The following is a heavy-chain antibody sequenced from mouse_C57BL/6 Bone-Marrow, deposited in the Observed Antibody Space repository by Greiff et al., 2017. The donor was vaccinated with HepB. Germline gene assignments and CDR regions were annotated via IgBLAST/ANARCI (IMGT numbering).Heavy chain of an antibody. V-gene: IGHV1-80*01. D-gene: IGHD1-1*01. Sequence: VQGVESGAELVKPGASVKFSCKASGYAISSYWMNWVKQRPGKGLEWIGQIYPGDGDTKYNGKFKGKATLTADKSSSTAYMQLSSLTSEDSAVYFCARDYGDWYFDVWGTGTTVTVSS. CDR3: ARDYGDWYFDV. J-gene: IGHJ1*03. CDR2: IYPGDGDT. CDR1: GYAISSYW.